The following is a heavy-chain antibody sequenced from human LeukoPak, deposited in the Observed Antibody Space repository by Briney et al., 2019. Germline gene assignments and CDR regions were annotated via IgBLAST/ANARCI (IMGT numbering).Heavy chain of an antibody. Sequence: SETLSLTCTVSGGSISSYYWSWIRQPPGKGLEWIGYVYYSGSINYSPSLNSRLTISVDTSKNQFSLKLSSVTAADTAVYYCARGGYYFDYWGQGTLVTIYS. CDR3: ARGGYYFDY. J-gene: IGHJ4*02. CDR1: GGSISSYY. V-gene: IGHV4-59*01. D-gene: IGHD3-10*01. CDR2: VYYSGSI.